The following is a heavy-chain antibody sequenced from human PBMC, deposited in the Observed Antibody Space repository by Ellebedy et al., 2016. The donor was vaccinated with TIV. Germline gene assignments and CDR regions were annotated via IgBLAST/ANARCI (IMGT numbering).Heavy chain of an antibody. V-gene: IGHV1-2*02. CDR1: KYTFTGYY. CDR2: INPKSGDT. CDR3: ATYYVWGSWDY. J-gene: IGHJ4*02. Sequence: AASVKVSCKASKYTFTGYYMHWVRQAPGQGLEWMGWINPKSGDTNYAQKFQGRVTMTRDTSISTAYMELSSLRSDDTAVYYCATYYVWGSWDYWGQGTLVTVSS. D-gene: IGHD3-16*01.